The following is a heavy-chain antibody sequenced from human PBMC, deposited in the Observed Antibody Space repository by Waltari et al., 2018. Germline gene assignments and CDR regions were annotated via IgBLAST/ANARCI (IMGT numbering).Heavy chain of an antibody. CDR3: ARDRMGIAAAGTGFDY. CDR1: GGSISSSY. D-gene: IGHD6-13*01. CDR2: IYYSGST. V-gene: IGHV4-59*01. Sequence: QVQLQESGPGLVKPSETLSLTCTVSGGSISSSYWSWFRQPPGKGLEWIGYIYYSGSTNYNPSLKSRVTISVDTSKNQFSLKLSSVTAADTAVYYCARDRMGIAAAGTGFDYWGQGTLVTVSS. J-gene: IGHJ4*02.